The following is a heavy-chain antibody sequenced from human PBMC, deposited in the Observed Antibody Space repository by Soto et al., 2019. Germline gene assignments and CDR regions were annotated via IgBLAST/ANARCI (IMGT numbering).Heavy chain of an antibody. CDR1: GFTFSSYA. D-gene: IGHD1-1*01. Sequence: EVQLLESGGGLVQPGGSLRLSCAASGFTFSSYAMSWVRQAPGKGLEWVSAISGSGGSTYYADSVKGRFTISRDNSKNTLYLQMNSLRAEDTALYFCPKDGTTTGIHYYAMDVWGQGTTVTVSS. CDR3: PKDGTTTGIHYYAMDV. CDR2: ISGSGGST. V-gene: IGHV3-23*01. J-gene: IGHJ6*02.